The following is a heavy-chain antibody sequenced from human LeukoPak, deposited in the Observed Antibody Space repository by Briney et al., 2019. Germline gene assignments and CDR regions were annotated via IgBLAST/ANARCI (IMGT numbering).Heavy chain of an antibody. CDR1: GFTFSNYG. CDR3: AKDALSYYGDFAYYFDY. J-gene: IGHJ4*02. D-gene: IGHD4-17*01. CDR2: IWYDGSNK. Sequence: GGSLRLSCAASGFTFSNYGMHWVRQAPGKGLEWVAVIWYDGSNKYYADSVKGRFTISRDNSKNTLYLQMNSLRAEDTAVYYCAKDALSYYGDFAYYFDYWGQGTLVTVSS. V-gene: IGHV3-33*06.